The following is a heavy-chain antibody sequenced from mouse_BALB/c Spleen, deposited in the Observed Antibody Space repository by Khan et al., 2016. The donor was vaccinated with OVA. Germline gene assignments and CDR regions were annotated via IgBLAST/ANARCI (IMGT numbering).Heavy chain of an antibody. V-gene: IGHV2-2*02. CDR1: GFSLTTYG. CDR3: ARNYDYDEGLAY. D-gene: IGHD2-4*01. Sequence: QVQLKQSGPGLVQPSQSLSITCTVSGFSLTTYGVHWVRQSPGKGLEWLGVIWSGGTTDYSAAFISRLSIIKDNSKSQVFFKMNSLQANDTAIYYCARNYDYDEGLAYWGQGTLVTVSA. CDR2: IWSGGTT. J-gene: IGHJ3*01.